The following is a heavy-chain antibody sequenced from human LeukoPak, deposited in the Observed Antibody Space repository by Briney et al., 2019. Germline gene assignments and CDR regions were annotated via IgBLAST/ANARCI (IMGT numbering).Heavy chain of an antibody. Sequence: GGSLRLSCAASGFTFSFYNMNWVRQAPGKGLEWLSYISTSSTTVHYADSVKGRFTVSRDNAKNSLYLQMNSLRAEDTAVYYCARGGGSYWNYYYYYMDVWGKGTTVTVSS. CDR1: GFTFSFYN. V-gene: IGHV3-48*01. CDR3: ARGGGSYWNYYYYYMDV. CDR2: ISTSSTTV. J-gene: IGHJ6*03. D-gene: IGHD1-26*01.